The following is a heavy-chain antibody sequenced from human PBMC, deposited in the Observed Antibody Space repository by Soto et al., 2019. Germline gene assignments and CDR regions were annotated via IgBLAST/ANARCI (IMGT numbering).Heavy chain of an antibody. CDR1: GYTFTSYG. CDR3: ARDSPPVDY. Sequence: QVQLVQSGAEVKKPGASVKVSCKASGYTFTSYGISWVRQAPGQGLAWKGWISAYNGNTKYAQKLQGRVTMPTDTSTSPAYMELRRLRSDATAVHYGARDSPPVDYWGQGTLVTVSS. CDR2: ISAYNGNT. J-gene: IGHJ4*02. V-gene: IGHV1-18*01.